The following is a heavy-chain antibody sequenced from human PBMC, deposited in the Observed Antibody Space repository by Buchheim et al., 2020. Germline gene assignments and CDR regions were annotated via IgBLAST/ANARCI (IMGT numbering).Heavy chain of an antibody. CDR3: ARGPRGSSAYSLDY. CDR1: GDSISSYS. Sequence: QVQLQESGPGLVKPSETLSLTCTVAGDSISSYSWSWIRQPAGEGLEWIGRISSSGSTNYNPSLRSRVTMSADTSKNQFSLELRSVTAADTAVYFCARGPRGSSAYSLDYWGQGTL. V-gene: IGHV4-4*07. D-gene: IGHD3-22*01. J-gene: IGHJ4*02. CDR2: ISSSGST.